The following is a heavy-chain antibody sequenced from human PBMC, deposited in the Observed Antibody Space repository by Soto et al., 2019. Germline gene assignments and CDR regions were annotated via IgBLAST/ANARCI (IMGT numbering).Heavy chain of an antibody. CDR1: GFTFSSYG. V-gene: IGHV3-33*01. D-gene: IGHD2-21*02. J-gene: IGHJ4*02. CDR3: ARDAFRYCGGDCGFDY. CDR2: IWYDGSNK. Sequence: QVQLVESGGGVVQPGRSLRLSCAASGFTFSSYGMHWVRQAPGKGLEWVAVIWYDGSNKYYEASVKGRFTISRDNSKNTLYLQMNSLRAEDTAVYYCARDAFRYCGGDCGFDYWGQGTLVTVSS.